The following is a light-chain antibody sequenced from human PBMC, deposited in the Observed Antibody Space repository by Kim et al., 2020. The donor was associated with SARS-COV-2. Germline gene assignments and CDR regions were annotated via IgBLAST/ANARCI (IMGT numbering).Light chain of an antibody. J-gene: IGLJ2*01. V-gene: IGLV3-9*01. CDR1: NIGSKN. Sequence: SVALGRPARITCGGNNIGSKNVHCYQQKPGQAPVLVIYRDSNRPSGIPERFSGSISGNTATLTISRAQAGDEADYYCQVWDSSIVVFGGGTQLTVL. CDR2: RDS. CDR3: QVWDSSIVV.